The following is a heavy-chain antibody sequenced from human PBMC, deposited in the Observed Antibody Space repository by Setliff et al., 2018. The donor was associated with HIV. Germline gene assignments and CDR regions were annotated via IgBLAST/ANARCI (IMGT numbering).Heavy chain of an antibody. Sequence: ASVKVSCKISGYTLTELSIHWVRQAPGKGLEWMVNFDPEDGETFYAQKFQGRLTTTEDTSTDTAYMELSSLRSDDTAMYYCATDPGYSSTWYSESFQHWGQGTVVTVSS. J-gene: IGHJ1*01. CDR2: FDPEDGET. CDR3: ATDPGYSSTWYSESFQH. CDR1: GYTLTELS. V-gene: IGHV1-24*01. D-gene: IGHD6-13*01.